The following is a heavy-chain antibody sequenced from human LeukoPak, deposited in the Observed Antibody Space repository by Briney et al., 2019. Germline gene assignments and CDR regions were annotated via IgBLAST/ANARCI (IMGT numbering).Heavy chain of an antibody. CDR1: GGTFSSYA. CDR3: ARVALYYDILTGEFDP. J-gene: IGHJ5*02. CDR2: IIPIFGTA. V-gene: IGHV1-69*01. Sequence: GSSVKVSCKASGGTFSSYASSWVRQAPGQGLEWMGGIIPIFGTANYAQKFQGRVTITADESTSTAYMELSSLRSEDTAVYYCARVALYYDILTGEFDPWGQGTLVTVSS. D-gene: IGHD3-9*01.